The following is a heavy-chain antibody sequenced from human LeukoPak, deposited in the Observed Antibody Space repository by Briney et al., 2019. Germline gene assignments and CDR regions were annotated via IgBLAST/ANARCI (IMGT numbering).Heavy chain of an antibody. CDR2: FSFSGRT. J-gene: IGHJ4*02. CDR3: ARQRYIPTLRGARFDD. Sequence: PSETLSLTCTVSGVSIRRSAEYWGWIRQPPGKGLEWIASFSFSGRTYYNPSLRSRVTMSADTSKNQFSLRLASLTAADTTVYFCARQRYIPTLRGARFDDWGQGLLVSVSS. CDR1: GVSIRRSAEY. D-gene: IGHD5-18*01. V-gene: IGHV4-39*01.